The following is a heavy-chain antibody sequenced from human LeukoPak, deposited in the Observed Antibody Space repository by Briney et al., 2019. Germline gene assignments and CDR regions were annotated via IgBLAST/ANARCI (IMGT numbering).Heavy chain of an antibody. V-gene: IGHV3-72*01. J-gene: IGHJ4*02. Sequence: GGSLRLSCAASGFTFSDYYMDWVRQPPGKRLEWVGRIRIRSKGYTTDYGASVKGRFTVSRDDSKNSVYLQKNSLQTEDTALYYCVRDFLWSYDYWGQGTLVTVSS. D-gene: IGHD1-26*01. CDR1: GFTFSDYY. CDR3: VRDFLWSYDY. CDR2: IRIRSKGYTT.